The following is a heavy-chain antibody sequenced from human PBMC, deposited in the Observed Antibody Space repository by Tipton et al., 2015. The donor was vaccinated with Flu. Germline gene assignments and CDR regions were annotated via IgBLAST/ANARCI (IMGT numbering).Heavy chain of an antibody. CDR2: IYYSGST. Sequence: TLSLTCTVSGGSVSSGSYYWSWIRQPPGKGLEWIGYIYYSGSTNYNPSLKSRVTISVDTSKNQFSLKLSSVTAADTAVYYCARGGGIAAAGHRGWFDPWGQGTPVTVSS. J-gene: IGHJ5*02. CDR1: GGSVSSGSYY. D-gene: IGHD6-13*01. V-gene: IGHV4-61*01. CDR3: ARGGGIAAAGHRGWFDP.